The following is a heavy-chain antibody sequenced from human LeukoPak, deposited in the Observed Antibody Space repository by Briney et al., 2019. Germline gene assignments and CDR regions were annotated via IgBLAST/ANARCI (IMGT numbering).Heavy chain of an antibody. Sequence: QPGGSLRLSCAASGFTFSSYAMHWVRQAPGKGLEWVAVISYDGSNKYYADSVKGRFTISRDNSKNTLYLQMNSLRAEDTAVYYCARPKDSGYYYYSAFDIWGQGTMVTVSS. CDR3: ARPKDSGYYYYSAFDI. D-gene: IGHD3-22*01. CDR1: GFTFSSYA. J-gene: IGHJ3*02. CDR2: ISYDGSNK. V-gene: IGHV3-30*04.